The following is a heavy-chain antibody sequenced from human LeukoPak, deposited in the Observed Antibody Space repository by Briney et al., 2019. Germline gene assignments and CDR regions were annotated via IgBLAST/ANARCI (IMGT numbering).Heavy chain of an antibody. J-gene: IGHJ4*02. Sequence: PSETLSLTCAVSGYSISSGYYWGWIRQPPGKGLEWIGSIYHSGSTYYNPSLKSRVTISVDTSKNQFSLKLSSVTAADTAVYYCARLGGVLFTFVDNWGQGTLVTVSS. D-gene: IGHD3-16*01. V-gene: IGHV4-38-2*01. CDR1: GYSISSGYY. CDR2: IYHSGST. CDR3: ARLGGVLFTFVDN.